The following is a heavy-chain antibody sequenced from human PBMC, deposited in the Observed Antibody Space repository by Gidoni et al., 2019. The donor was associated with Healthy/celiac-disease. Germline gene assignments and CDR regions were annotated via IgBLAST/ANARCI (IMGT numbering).Heavy chain of an antibody. Sequence: QLQLQESGPGLVKPSETLSLTCTVSGGSISSSSYYWGWIRQPPGKGLEWIGSIYYSGSTYYNPSLKSRVTISVDTSKNQFSLKLSSVTAADTAVYYCARPSPTDSAAAATRYFDLWGRGTLVTVSS. CDR1: GGSISSSSYY. CDR3: ARPSPTDSAAAATRYFDL. V-gene: IGHV4-39*01. CDR2: IYYSGST. D-gene: IGHD6-13*01. J-gene: IGHJ2*01.